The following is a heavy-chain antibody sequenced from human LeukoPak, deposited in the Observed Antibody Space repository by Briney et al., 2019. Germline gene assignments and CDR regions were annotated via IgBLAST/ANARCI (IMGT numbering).Heavy chain of an antibody. D-gene: IGHD1-26*01. Sequence: ASVKVSCKAFGYTFTSNYMHWVRQAPGQGPEWMGVISPSGGSTTYAQKFQGRLSLTRDMSTSTDYMELSSLRSEDTAVYYCARDNSVGDTAWWFDPWGQGTLVTVSS. J-gene: IGHJ5*02. V-gene: IGHV1-46*01. CDR1: GYTFTSNY. CDR2: ISPSGGST. CDR3: ARDNSVGDTAWWFDP.